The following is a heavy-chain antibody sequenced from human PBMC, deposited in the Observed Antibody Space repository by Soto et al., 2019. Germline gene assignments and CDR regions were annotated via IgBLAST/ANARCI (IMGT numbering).Heavy chain of an antibody. D-gene: IGHD2-8*02. J-gene: IGHJ3*02. Sequence: GGSLRLSCAASGFSFDDFLMHWVRQAPGKGLEWVSGISWNSGFTGYADSVKGRFTISRDNAKNTLYLQMNSLRAEDTAVYYCASRVRNTGAFDIWGQGTMVTVSS. CDR1: GFSFDDFL. CDR2: ISWNSGFT. V-gene: IGHV3-9*01. CDR3: ASRVRNTGAFDI.